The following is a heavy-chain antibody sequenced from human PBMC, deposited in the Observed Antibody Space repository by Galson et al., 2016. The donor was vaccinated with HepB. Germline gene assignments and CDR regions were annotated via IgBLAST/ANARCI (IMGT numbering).Heavy chain of an antibody. D-gene: IGHD1-26*01. J-gene: IGHJ4*02. CDR3: AKGGSYYPV. CDR2: ISADASRR. V-gene: IGHV3-23*01. Sequence: LRLSCAVSGFTLSTSSMSWVRQAPGKGLEWVSTISADASRRYYATSVKGRFTFSRDESKNTLFLQMNSLGVEDTAIYYCAKGGSYYPVWGQGTLVTVSS. CDR1: GFTLSTSS.